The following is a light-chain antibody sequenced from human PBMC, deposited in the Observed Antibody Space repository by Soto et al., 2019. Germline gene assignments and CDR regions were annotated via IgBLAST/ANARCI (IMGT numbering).Light chain of an antibody. V-gene: IGLV1-44*01. CDR2: SNN. CDR3: AAWDDSLNGYV. Sequence: VLTQPPSASGTPGQRVTISCSGSSSNIGSNTVNWYQQLPGTAPKLLIYSNNQRPSRVPDRFSGSKSGTSASLAISGLQSEDEAVYYCAAWDDSLNGYVFGTGTKVTVL. J-gene: IGLJ1*01. CDR1: SSNIGSNT.